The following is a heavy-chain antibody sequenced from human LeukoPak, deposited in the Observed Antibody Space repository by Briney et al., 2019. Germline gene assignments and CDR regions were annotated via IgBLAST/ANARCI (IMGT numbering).Heavy chain of an antibody. Sequence: GGSLRLSCAASGFTFSGSAIHWVRQASGKGLEWVGRIRSKANNYATAYAASVKGRFTISRDDSKDTAYLQMNSLKTEDTAVYYCTRRGGAAGDFDYWGQGTLVTVSS. D-gene: IGHD6-25*01. CDR3: TRRGGAAGDFDY. V-gene: IGHV3-73*01. CDR2: IRSKANNYAT. CDR1: GFTFSGSA. J-gene: IGHJ4*02.